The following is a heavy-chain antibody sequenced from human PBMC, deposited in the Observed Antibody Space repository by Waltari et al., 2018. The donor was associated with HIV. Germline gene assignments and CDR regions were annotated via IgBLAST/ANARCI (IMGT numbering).Heavy chain of an antibody. J-gene: IGHJ4*02. CDR1: GGSISSSSYY. D-gene: IGHD6-13*01. CDR2: IYYSGST. CDR3: ARPYSSSWYYFDY. Sequence: QLQLQESGPGLVKPSETLSLICTVSGGSISSSSYYWGWIRQPPGKGLEWIGSIYYSGSTYYNPSRNSRVTISVDTSKNQFSLKLSSVTAADTAVYYCARPYSSSWYYFDYWGQGTLVTVSS. V-gene: IGHV4-39*01.